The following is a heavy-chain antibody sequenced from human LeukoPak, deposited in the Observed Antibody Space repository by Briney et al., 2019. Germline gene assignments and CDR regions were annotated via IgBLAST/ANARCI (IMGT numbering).Heavy chain of an antibody. CDR3: ARGRSGSLYDSFHI. CDR1: GFSFSNYA. CDR2: INSDGGST. Sequence: GGSLRLSCVASGFSFSNYAMHWVRQAPGKGLEFISSINSDGGSTAYANSVKGRFTISRDNSKNTVYLQMGSLRGDDMAVYYCARGRSGSLYDSFHIWGQGTTVTVSS. J-gene: IGHJ3*02. V-gene: IGHV3-64*01. D-gene: IGHD2-15*01.